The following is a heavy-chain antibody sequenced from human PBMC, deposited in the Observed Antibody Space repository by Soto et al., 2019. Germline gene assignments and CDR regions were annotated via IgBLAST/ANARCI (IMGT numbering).Heavy chain of an antibody. J-gene: IGHJ4*02. CDR1: GYTFSSYH. CDR3: ARDLPPVDY. V-gene: IGHV1-18*01. Sequence: QIQLVQSGAEVKKPGASVKVSCKASGYTFSSYHITWVRQAPGQGLEWMGWISAYNGNTNYAQNLQGRVTMTTDPSTSTAYRELRSRRSDDTAVYYCARDLPPVDYWGQGTLVTVSS. CDR2: ISAYNGNT.